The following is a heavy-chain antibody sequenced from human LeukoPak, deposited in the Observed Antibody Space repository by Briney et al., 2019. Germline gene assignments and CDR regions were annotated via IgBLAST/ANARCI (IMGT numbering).Heavy chain of an antibody. CDR2: IYHSGST. J-gene: IGHJ3*02. D-gene: IGHD2-2*02. Sequence: SETLSLTCAVSGYSISSGYYWGWIRQPPGTGLEWIGSIYHSGSTYYNPSLKSRVTISVDTSKNQFSLKLSSVTAADTAVYYCAGYPTVVVVPAAITGDAFDIWGQGTMVTVSS. CDR1: GYSISSGYY. V-gene: IGHV4-38-2*01. CDR3: AGYPTVVVVPAAITGDAFDI.